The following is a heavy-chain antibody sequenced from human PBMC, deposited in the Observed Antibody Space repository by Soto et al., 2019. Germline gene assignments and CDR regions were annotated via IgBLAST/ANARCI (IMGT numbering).Heavy chain of an antibody. V-gene: IGHV4-59*01. CDR1: GGSISSYY. J-gene: IGHJ5*02. D-gene: IGHD6-13*01. CDR2: IYYSGST. CDR3: ARTIAAAGLYNWFDP. Sequence: SETLSLTCTVSGGSISSYYWSWIRQPPGKGLEWIGYIYYSGSTNYNPSLKSRVTISVDTSKNQFSLKLSSVTAADTAVYYCARTIAAAGLYNWFDPWGQGTLVTVSS.